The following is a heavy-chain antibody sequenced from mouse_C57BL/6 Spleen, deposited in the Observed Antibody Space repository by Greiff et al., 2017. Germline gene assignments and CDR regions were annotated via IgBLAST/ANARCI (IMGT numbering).Heavy chain of an antibody. J-gene: IGHJ4*01. V-gene: IGHV3-6*01. CDR2: ISYDGSN. Sequence: DVKLVESGPGLVKPSQSLSLTCSVTGYSITSGYYWNWIRQFPGNKLEWMGYISYDGSNNYNPSLKNRISITRDTSKNQFFLKLNSVTTEDTATYYCARPQLGYYYAMDYWGQGTSVTVSS. CDR3: ARPQLGYYYAMDY. D-gene: IGHD4-1*02. CDR1: GYSITSGYY.